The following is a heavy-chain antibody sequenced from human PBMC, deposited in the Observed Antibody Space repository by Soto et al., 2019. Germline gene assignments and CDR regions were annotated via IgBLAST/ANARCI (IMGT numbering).Heavy chain of an antibody. J-gene: IGHJ6*03. CDR2: ISAYNGNT. Sequence: ASVKVSCKASGYTFTSSGISWVRQAPGQGLEWMGWISAYNGNTNYAQKLQGRVTMTTDTSTSTAYMELRSLRSDDTAVYYCARDLGDYDFWSGYLNYYYMDVWGKGTTVTVSS. CDR3: ARDLGDYDFWSGYLNYYYMDV. CDR1: GYTFTSSG. D-gene: IGHD3-3*01. V-gene: IGHV1-18*01.